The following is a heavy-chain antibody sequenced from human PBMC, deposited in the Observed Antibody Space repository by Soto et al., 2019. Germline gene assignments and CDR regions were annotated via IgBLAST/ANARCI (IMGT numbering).Heavy chain of an antibody. V-gene: IGHV3-7*03. CDR3: ARVFAIFGVVIRGWYFDD. Sequence: EVQLVESGGGLVQPGGSLKLSCAASGFTFSNYWMSWVRQAPGKGLEWVANIKQDGSEKYYVDSVKGRFTISRDNAKNSLYLQMNSLRAEDTAVYYCARVFAIFGVVIRGWYFDDWGQGTLVTVSS. CDR1: GFTFSNYW. D-gene: IGHD3-3*01. J-gene: IGHJ4*02. CDR2: IKQDGSEK.